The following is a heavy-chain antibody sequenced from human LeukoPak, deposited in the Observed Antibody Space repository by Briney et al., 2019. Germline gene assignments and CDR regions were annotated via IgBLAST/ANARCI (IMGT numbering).Heavy chain of an antibody. CDR1: GYTFTSYA. D-gene: IGHD1-26*01. Sequence: ASVKVSCKASGYTFTSYAMHWVRQAPGQRLEWMGWINAGNGNTKYSQKFQGRVTITRDTSASTAYMELGSLRSEDTAVYYCARAPMVGAICYLDYWGQGTLVTVSS. V-gene: IGHV1-3*01. CDR2: INAGNGNT. CDR3: ARAPMVGAICYLDY. J-gene: IGHJ4*02.